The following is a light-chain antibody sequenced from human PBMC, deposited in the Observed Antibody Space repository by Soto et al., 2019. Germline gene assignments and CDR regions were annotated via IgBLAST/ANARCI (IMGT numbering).Light chain of an antibody. CDR3: QQYNNWPLT. J-gene: IGKJ4*01. V-gene: IGKV3-15*01. CDR1: QSVGSN. Sequence: EKVMTQSPATLSVSPGERATLSCRASQSVGSNLAWYQQKPGQAPRLLIYGASTRATGIPAKFSGSGSGTEFTLTISSLQSEDFAFYYCQQYNNWPLTFGGGTKVDI. CDR2: GAS.